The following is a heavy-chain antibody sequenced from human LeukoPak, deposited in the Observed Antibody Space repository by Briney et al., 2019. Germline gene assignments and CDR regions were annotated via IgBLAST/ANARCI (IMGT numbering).Heavy chain of an antibody. CDR2: ISSSGSTI. V-gene: IGHV3-11*01. Sequence: PGGSLSLSCAASGFTFSDYYMSWIRQAPGKGLGWVSYISSSGSTIYYADSVKGRFTISRDNAKNSLYLQMNSLRAEDTAVYYCARDPGIAAAGPIDYWGQGTLVTVSS. CDR1: GFTFSDYY. J-gene: IGHJ4*02. D-gene: IGHD6-13*01. CDR3: ARDPGIAAAGPIDY.